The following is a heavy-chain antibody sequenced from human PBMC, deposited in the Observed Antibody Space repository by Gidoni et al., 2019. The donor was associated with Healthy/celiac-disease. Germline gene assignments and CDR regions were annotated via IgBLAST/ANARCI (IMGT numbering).Heavy chain of an antibody. V-gene: IGHV4-59*01. Sequence: QVQLQESGPGLVKTSEPLSLTCTVSGGSISSYYWSWIRQPPGKGLEWIGYIYYSGSTNYNPSLKSRVTISVDTSKNQFSLKLSSVTAADTAVYYCARTSMVRGVMGWFDPWGQGTLVTVSS. CDR2: IYYSGST. J-gene: IGHJ5*02. CDR1: GGSISSYY. CDR3: ARTSMVRGVMGWFDP. D-gene: IGHD3-10*01.